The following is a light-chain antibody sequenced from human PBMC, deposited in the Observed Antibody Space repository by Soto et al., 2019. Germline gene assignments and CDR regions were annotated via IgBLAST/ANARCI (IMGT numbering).Light chain of an antibody. J-gene: IGKJ1*01. Sequence: EIVLTQSPGTLSLSPGERATLSCRASQSVSSSFLAWYQQKPGQAPRLLIHVASSRATGIPDRFSGSGSGTDFTLNISRMEAEDFAVYYCQQYGSSPPWTFGQGTKVEIE. CDR3: QQYGSSPPWT. CDR2: VAS. CDR1: QSVSSSF. V-gene: IGKV3-20*01.